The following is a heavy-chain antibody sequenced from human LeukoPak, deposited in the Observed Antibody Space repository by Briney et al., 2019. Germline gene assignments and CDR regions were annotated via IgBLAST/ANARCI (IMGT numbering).Heavy chain of an antibody. CDR3: ARPYYDSSGDYYWGNAFVI. V-gene: IGHV3-33*01. D-gene: IGHD3-22*01. J-gene: IGHJ3*02. CDR1: GFTFSSYG. Sequence: PGGSLRLSCAASGFTFSSYGMHWVRQAPGKGLEWVAVIWYDGSNKYYADSVKGRFTISRDNSKNTLYLQMNSLRAEDTAVYYCARPYYDSSGDYYWGNAFVIWGRRTMVTVSS. CDR2: IWYDGSNK.